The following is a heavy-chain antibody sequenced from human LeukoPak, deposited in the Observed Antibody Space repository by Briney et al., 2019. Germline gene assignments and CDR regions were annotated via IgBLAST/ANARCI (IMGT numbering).Heavy chain of an antibody. CDR3: ARDCEWCGSGSYPTLLFRYYGMDV. CDR1: GFTFSSYS. Sequence: GGSLRLSCAASGFTFSSYSMNWVRQTPGKGLEWVSYISSSSSTIYYADSVKGRFTISRDNAKNSLYLQMNSLRAEDTAVYYCARDCEWCGSGSYPTLLFRYYGMDVWGQGTTVTVSS. CDR2: ISSSSSTI. D-gene: IGHD3-10*01. V-gene: IGHV3-48*01. J-gene: IGHJ6*02.